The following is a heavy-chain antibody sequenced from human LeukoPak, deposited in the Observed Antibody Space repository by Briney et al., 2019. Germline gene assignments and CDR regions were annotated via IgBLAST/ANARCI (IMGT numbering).Heavy chain of an antibody. Sequence: ASVTVSCKASGYTFTRYDINWVRQAPGQGLEWMGWMNPNSGNTGYAQKFQGRVTMTRNTSISTAYMELSSLRSEDTAVYYCARGRYTSAFDYWGQGTLVTVSS. CDR2: MNPNSGNT. D-gene: IGHD2-2*02. J-gene: IGHJ4*02. CDR3: ARGRYTSAFDY. V-gene: IGHV1-8*01. CDR1: GYTFTRYD.